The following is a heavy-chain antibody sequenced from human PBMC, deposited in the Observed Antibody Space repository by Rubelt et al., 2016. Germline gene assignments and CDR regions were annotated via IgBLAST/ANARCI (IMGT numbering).Heavy chain of an antibody. Sequence: QLQLQESGPGLVEPSETLSLTCTVSGGSISSTTYYWGWIRQPPGKGLEWIGEINHSGSTNYNPSLKSRVTISVDTSKNQFSLKLSSVTAADTAVYYCARQVRVLYYSDYWGQGTLVTVSS. CDR2: INHSGST. CDR3: ARQVRVLYYSDY. CDR1: GGSISSTTYY. V-gene: IGHV4-39*01. J-gene: IGHJ4*02.